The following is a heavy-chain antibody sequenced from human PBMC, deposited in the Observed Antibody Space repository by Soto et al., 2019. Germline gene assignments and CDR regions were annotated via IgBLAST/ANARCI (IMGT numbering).Heavy chain of an antibody. CDR3: GKESGYSSSWFEFDY. J-gene: IGHJ4*02. CDR2: ISGSGGST. D-gene: IGHD6-13*01. CDR1: EFTFSSYS. Sequence: VSPRLSCAASEFTFSSYSMSWVRQAPGKGLEWVSAISGSGGSTYYADSVKGRFTISRDNSKNTLYLQMNSLRAEDKAVYYCGKESGYSSSWFEFDYWGKETVVTVSS. V-gene: IGHV3-23*01.